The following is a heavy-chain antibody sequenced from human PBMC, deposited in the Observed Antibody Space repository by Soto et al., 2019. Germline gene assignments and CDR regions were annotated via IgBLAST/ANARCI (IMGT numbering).Heavy chain of an antibody. CDR2: INPSGGST. D-gene: IGHD5-12*01. Sequence: GASVKVSCKASGYTFTSYYMHWVRQAPGQGLEWMGIINPSGGSTTYAQKFQGRVTMTRDTSTSTVYMELSSLRSEDTPVYYCARGDIVAIFGMDVWGQGTTVTVSS. CDR3: ARGDIVAIFGMDV. CDR1: GYTFTSYY. V-gene: IGHV1-46*01. J-gene: IGHJ6*02.